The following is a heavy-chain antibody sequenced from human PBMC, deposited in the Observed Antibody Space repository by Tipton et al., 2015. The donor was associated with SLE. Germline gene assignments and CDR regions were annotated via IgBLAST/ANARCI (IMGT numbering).Heavy chain of an antibody. D-gene: IGHD1-26*01. J-gene: IGHJ6*02. V-gene: IGHV4-59*08. CDR2: IYYTGDT. CDR3: ARLSGSEPAV. Sequence: TLSLTCSVSADSIRRSYWSWIRQPPGKGLEWIGYIYYTGDTNYNPSLKSQVTISADTSKNQISLMLSSVTAADTAVYYCARLSGSEPAVWGQGTTVTVSS. CDR1: ADSIRRSY.